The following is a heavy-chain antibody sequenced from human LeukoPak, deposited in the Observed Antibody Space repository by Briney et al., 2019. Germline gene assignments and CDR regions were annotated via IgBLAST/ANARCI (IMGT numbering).Heavy chain of an antibody. CDR3: AKALIANLDY. V-gene: IGHV3-21*04. CDR1: GFTFTTYT. CDR2: ISSRTNYI. Sequence: PGGSLRLSCAASGFTFTTYTINWVRQAPGKGLEWVSSISSRTNYIYYADSVRGRFTISRDNSKNTLYLQMNSLRAEDTAVYYCAKALIANLDYWGQGTLVTVSS. D-gene: IGHD3-16*01. J-gene: IGHJ4*02.